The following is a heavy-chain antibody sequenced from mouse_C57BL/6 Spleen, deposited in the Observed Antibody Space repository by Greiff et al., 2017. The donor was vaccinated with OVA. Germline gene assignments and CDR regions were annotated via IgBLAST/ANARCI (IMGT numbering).Heavy chain of an antibody. D-gene: IGHD1-1*01. CDR3: ARRGGSSYWYFDV. Sequence: EVHLVESGGGLVKPGGSLKLSCAASGFTFSSYAMSWVRQTPEKRLEWVATISDGGSYTYYPDNVKGRFTISRDNAKNNLYLQMSHLKSEDTAMYYCARRGGSSYWYFDVWGTGTTVTVSS. CDR1: GFTFSSYA. J-gene: IGHJ1*03. V-gene: IGHV5-4*01. CDR2: ISDGGSYT.